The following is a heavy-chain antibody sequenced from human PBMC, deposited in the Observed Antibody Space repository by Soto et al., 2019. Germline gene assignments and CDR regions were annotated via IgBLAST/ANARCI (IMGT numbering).Heavy chain of an antibody. CDR2: MNPNSGNT. CDR1: GYTFTSYD. CDR3: ARTNRPYYDILTGYYGHYYYYGMDV. D-gene: IGHD3-9*01. J-gene: IGHJ6*02. Sequence: ASVKVSCKASGYTFTSYDINWVRQATGQGLEWMGWMNPNSGNTGYAQKFQGRVTMTRNTSISTAYMELSSLRSEDTAVYYCARTNRPYYDILTGYYGHYYYYGMDVWGQGATVTVSS. V-gene: IGHV1-8*01.